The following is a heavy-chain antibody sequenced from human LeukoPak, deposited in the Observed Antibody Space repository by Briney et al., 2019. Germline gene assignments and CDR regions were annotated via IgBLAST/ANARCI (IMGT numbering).Heavy chain of an antibody. CDR2: IYPGDSDT. CDR1: GYSFTSYW. CDR3: ARHPAYCSSTSCYEGAYFDY. Sequence: GESLKISCKGSGYSFTSYWIGWVRQMPGKGLEWMGIIYPGDSDTRYSPSFQGQVTISTDKSISTAYLQWSSLKVSDAAMYYCARHPAYCSSTSCYEGAYFDYWGQGTLVTVSS. J-gene: IGHJ4*02. V-gene: IGHV5-51*01. D-gene: IGHD2-2*01.